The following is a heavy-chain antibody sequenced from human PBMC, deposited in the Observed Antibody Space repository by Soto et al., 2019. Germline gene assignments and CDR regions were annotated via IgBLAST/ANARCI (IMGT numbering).Heavy chain of an antibody. D-gene: IGHD3-16*02. CDR2: ISDSGDRT. CDR3: AKDRGIIVKAGDAFDV. V-gene: IGHV3-23*01. J-gene: IGHJ3*01. Sequence: LRLSCASSGFTLSMSAVNWVRQAPGKGLEWVSYISDSGDRTYYADSVKGRFTISRDRSKNTVSLQMDSLRAEDTAVYYCAKDRGIIVKAGDAFDVWGQGTKVTVSS. CDR1: GFTLSMSA.